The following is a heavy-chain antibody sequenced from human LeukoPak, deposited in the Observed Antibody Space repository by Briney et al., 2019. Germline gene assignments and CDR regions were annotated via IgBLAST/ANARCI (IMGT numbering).Heavy chain of an antibody. CDR3: AKGAGPPWFDP. CDR2: ISSTGRT. D-gene: IGHD6-19*01. CDR1: GGSISSDSYF. J-gene: IGHJ5*02. V-gene: IGHV4-61*02. Sequence: SETLSLTCSVSGGSISSDSYFWSWIRQPAGKGLEWIGRISSTGRTDYNPSLTSRVTISVDTSKNQLSMKLSSVTAADTAVYYCAKGAGPPWFDPWGQGTLVTVSS.